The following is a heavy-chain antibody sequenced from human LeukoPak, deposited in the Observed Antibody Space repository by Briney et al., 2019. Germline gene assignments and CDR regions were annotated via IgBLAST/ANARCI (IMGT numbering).Heavy chain of an antibody. CDR2: MNPNSGNT. V-gene: IGHV1-8*03. CDR1: GYTFTSYV. D-gene: IGHD3-10*01. Sequence: GASVKVSCKASGYTFTSYVINWVRQATGQGLEWMGWMNPNSGNTGYAQKFQGRVTITRNTSISTAYMELSSLRSEDTAVYYCARGRRFGELFGYYYYMDVWGKGTTVTVSS. CDR3: ARGRRFGELFGYYYYMDV. J-gene: IGHJ6*03.